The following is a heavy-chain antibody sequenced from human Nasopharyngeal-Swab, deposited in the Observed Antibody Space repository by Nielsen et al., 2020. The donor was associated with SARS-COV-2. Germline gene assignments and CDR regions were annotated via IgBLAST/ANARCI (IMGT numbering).Heavy chain of an antibody. J-gene: IGHJ4*02. CDR2: ISSSSSYI. V-gene: IGHV3-21*01. CDR3: ARDLAGSSAYCGGDCYLNDY. D-gene: IGHD2-21*02. CDR1: GFTFSSYS. Sequence: GESLKISCAASGFTFSSYSMNWVRQAPGKGLEWVSSISSSSSYIYYADSVKGRFTISGDNAKNSLYLQMNSLRAEDTAVYYCARDLAGSSAYCGGDCYLNDYWGQGTLVTVSS.